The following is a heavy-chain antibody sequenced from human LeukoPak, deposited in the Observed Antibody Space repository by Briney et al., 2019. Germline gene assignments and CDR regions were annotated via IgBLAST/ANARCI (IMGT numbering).Heavy chain of an antibody. D-gene: IGHD4-17*01. CDR1: GYTFTGYY. V-gene: IGHV1-2*06. Sequence: ASVKVSCKASGYTFTGYYMHWVRQAPGQGLEWMGRINPNGGGTNYAQKFQGRVTMTRDTSISTAYMELSRLRSDDTAVYYCARDAGALLYGAYFDYWGQGTLVTVPS. J-gene: IGHJ4*02. CDR2: INPNGGGT. CDR3: ARDAGALLYGAYFDY.